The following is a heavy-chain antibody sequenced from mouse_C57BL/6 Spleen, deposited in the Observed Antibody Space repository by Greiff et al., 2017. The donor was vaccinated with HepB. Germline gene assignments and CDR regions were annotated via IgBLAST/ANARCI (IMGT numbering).Heavy chain of an antibody. D-gene: IGHD2-4*01. Sequence: EVQLQQSGPELVKPGASVKISCKASGYSFTGYYMHWVKQSSEKSLEWIGEINPSTGGTSYNQKFKGKATLTVDKSSSTAYMQLKSLTSEDSAVYYCARGYDYDWYFDVWGTGTTVTVSS. CDR2: INPSTGGT. V-gene: IGHV1-43*01. J-gene: IGHJ1*03. CDR1: GYSFTGYY. CDR3: ARGYDYDWYFDV.